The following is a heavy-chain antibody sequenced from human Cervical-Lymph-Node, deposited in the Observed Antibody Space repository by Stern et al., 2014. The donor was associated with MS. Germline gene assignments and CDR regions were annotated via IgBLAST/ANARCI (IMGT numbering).Heavy chain of an antibody. D-gene: IGHD4-11*01. CDR3: ARERLRDFNDYHFDS. V-gene: IGHV1-18*01. CDR2: ISSYNDNT. CDR1: GYTFTTPNYG. J-gene: IGHJ4*02. Sequence: VQLVQSGPEVRQPGASVRVSCKASGYTFTTPNYGIAWVREAPGRGLEWMGWISSYNDNTVYAQKLQDRVTMTTDTSTSTGYMELRSLRSDDTAFYYCARERLRDFNDYHFDSWGQGTLVTVSS.